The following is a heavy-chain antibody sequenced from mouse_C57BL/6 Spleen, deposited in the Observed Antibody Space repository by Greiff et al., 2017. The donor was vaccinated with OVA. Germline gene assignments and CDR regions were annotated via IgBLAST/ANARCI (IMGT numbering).Heavy chain of an antibody. CDR2: IDPSDSYT. D-gene: IGHD4-1*01. Sequence: VQLQQPGAELVMPGASVKLSCKASGYTFTSYWMHWVKQRPGQGLEWIGEIDPSDSYTNYNQKFKGKSTLTVDKSSSTAYMQLSSLTSEDSAVYYCARRTGPYWYFDVWGTGTTVTVSS. V-gene: IGHV1-69*01. CDR1: GYTFTSYW. J-gene: IGHJ1*03. CDR3: ARRTGPYWYFDV.